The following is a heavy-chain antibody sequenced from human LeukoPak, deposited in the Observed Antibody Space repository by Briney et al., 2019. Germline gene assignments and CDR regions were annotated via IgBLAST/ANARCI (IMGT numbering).Heavy chain of an antibody. CDR3: ARDFLLQSEGLFDY. CDR2: MYYSGTI. J-gene: IGHJ4*02. Sequence: SETLSLTCTVSGGSISSYYWSWIRQPPGKGLEWIGYMYYSGTINYNPSLKSRVTISVDTSKNQFSLKLSSVTAADTAMYYCARDFLLQSEGLFDYWGQGTLVTVSS. D-gene: IGHD4-11*01. CDR1: GGSISSYY. V-gene: IGHV4-59*01.